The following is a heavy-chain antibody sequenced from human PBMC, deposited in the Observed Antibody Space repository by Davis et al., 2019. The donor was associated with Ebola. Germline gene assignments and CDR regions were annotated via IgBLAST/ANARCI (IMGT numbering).Heavy chain of an antibody. D-gene: IGHD3-22*01. Sequence: GESLKISCAASGFTFSKYSMTWVRQAPGKGPEWMAYIKEDGSERHYVDFVKGRFTISRDNAKNSLYLQMNSLRAEDTAVYYCARDVYYDGTPFDYWGQGTLVTVSS. V-gene: IGHV3-7*03. J-gene: IGHJ4*02. CDR1: GFTFSKYS. CDR3: ARDVYYDGTPFDY. CDR2: IKEDGSER.